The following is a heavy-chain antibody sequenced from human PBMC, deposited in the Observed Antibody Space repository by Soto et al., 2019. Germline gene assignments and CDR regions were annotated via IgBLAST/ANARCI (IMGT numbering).Heavy chain of an antibody. V-gene: IGHV5-51*01. Sequence: PGESLKISCKGSGYSFTDYWIGWVRQMPGTGLEWMGIIYPGDSDTRYSPSFQGQVTISADKSISTAYLQWSSLKALDTAMYYCARLVGATTSGFDYWGQGTTVTVSS. CDR3: ARLVGATTSGFDY. J-gene: IGHJ4*02. D-gene: IGHD1-26*01. CDR2: IYPGDSDT. CDR1: GYSFTDYW.